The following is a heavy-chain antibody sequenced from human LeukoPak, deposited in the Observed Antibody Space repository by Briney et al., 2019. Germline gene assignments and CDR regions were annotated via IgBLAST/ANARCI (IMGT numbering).Heavy chain of an antibody. V-gene: IGHV3-23*01. Sequence: GGSLRLSCAVSGFTFSSYAMSWVRQAPGKGLEWVSGISGSGGSTYYADSVKGRFTISRDNSKNTLYLQMNSLRAEDTAVYYCAKFEWKHFDYWGQGTLVTVSS. CDR3: AKFEWKHFDY. J-gene: IGHJ4*02. D-gene: IGHD3-9*01. CDR2: ISGSGGST. CDR1: GFTFSSYA.